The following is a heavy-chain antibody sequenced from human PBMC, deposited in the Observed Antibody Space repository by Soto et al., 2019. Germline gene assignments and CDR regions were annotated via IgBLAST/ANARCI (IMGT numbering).Heavy chain of an antibody. Sequence: SETLSLTCTVSGCSISSGGYYWSWIRQHPGKGLEWIGYIYYSGSTYYNPSLKSRVTISVDTSKNQFSLKLSSVTAADTAVYYCARESSALGAAAGTVFDYWGQGTLVT. J-gene: IGHJ4*02. CDR1: GCSISSGGYY. D-gene: IGHD6-13*01. CDR3: ARESSALGAAAGTVFDY. V-gene: IGHV4-31*03. CDR2: IYYSGST.